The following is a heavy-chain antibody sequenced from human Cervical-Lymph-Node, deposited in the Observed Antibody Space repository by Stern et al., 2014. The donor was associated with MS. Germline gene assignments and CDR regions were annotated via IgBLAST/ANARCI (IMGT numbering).Heavy chain of an antibody. Sequence: QVQLVQSGAEVKKPGASMTISCKTSGYTFIDHAINWVRQAPGQRLEWMGWINGGPGTTKYSQKFQGRVSFTRDKAASAAYMDLSSLSPDDTAVYYCARQPDYSDFLDFWGQGTLVTVSS. CDR3: ARQPDYSDFLDF. CDR2: INGGPGTT. J-gene: IGHJ4*02. CDR1: GYTFIDHA. V-gene: IGHV1-3*01. D-gene: IGHD4-11*01.